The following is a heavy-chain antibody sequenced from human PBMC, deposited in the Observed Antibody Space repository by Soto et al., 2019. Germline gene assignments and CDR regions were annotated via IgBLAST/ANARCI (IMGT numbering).Heavy chain of an antibody. CDR2: ITSHWHIT. Sequence: WGSLRLSCAASGFTFSSYDMHWVRQAPGKGLEYISAITSHWHITYYADSVKGRFTISRDNSKNTLSLQMSSLRGDDTVMYYCVRDHNWAFDYWARGTLVTV. J-gene: IGHJ4*02. D-gene: IGHD1-1*01. V-gene: IGHV3-64D*06. CDR1: GFTFSSYD. CDR3: VRDHNWAFDY.